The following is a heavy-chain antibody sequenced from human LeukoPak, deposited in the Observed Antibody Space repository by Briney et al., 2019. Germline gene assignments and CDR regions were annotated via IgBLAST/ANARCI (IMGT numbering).Heavy chain of an antibody. D-gene: IGHD6-6*01. CDR1: GGSISSGSYY. Sequence: NASETLSLTCTVSGGSISSGSYYWSWIRQPAGKGLEWIGRIYTSGSTNYNPSLKSRVTISVDTSKNQFSLKLSSVTAADTAVYYCARGGYSSSQDYWGQGTLVTVSS. CDR3: ARGGYSSSQDY. J-gene: IGHJ4*02. V-gene: IGHV4-61*02. CDR2: IYTSGST.